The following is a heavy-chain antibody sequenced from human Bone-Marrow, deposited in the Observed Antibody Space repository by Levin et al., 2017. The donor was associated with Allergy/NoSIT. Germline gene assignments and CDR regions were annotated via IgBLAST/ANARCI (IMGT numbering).Heavy chain of an antibody. J-gene: IGHJ5*02. CDR1: GYNFNNFG. D-gene: IGHD5-24*01. V-gene: IGHV1-18*01. CDR3: ARGARGGSCVLQIGSNWGYFDP. Sequence: ASVKVSCKASGYNFNNFGIMWIRQAPGQGLEWMGWISPYNGKTIYVEKFQDRVTMTTDTSTATAYLEMRSLTSADTAIYFCARGARGGSCVLQIGSNWGYFDPWSQGTLVTVSS. CDR2: ISPYNGKT.